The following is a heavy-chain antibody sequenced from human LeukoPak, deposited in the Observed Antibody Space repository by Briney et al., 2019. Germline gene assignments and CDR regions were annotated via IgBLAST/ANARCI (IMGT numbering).Heavy chain of an antibody. CDR3: VVYTGGYRSQF. CDR2: ISDRGDRQ. Sequence: GGSLRLSCAASGFTFTNYAMSWVRQAPGKGLEWVSAISDRGDRQYYADSVKGRFTISRDNSMNTLRLQMNSLSVEDTADYYCVVYTGGYRSQFWGQGTLVTVSS. CDR1: GFTFTNYA. V-gene: IGHV3-23*01. J-gene: IGHJ4*02. D-gene: IGHD5-24*01.